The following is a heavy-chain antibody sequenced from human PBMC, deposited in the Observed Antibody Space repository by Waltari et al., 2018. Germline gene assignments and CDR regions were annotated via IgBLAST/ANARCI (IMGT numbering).Heavy chain of an antibody. D-gene: IGHD3-10*01. J-gene: IGHJ3*02. CDR3: ARGRRETMGGGFDI. V-gene: IGHV4-31*01. CDR1: GGSISSGGYY. Sequence: QVQLQESGPGLVKPSQTLSLTCTDSGGSISSGGYYWSWIRQHPGKGLEWIGYIYYSGSTYYNPSLKSLVTISVDTSKNQFSLKLSSVTAADTAVYYCARGRRETMGGGFDIWGQGTMVTVSS. CDR2: IYYSGST.